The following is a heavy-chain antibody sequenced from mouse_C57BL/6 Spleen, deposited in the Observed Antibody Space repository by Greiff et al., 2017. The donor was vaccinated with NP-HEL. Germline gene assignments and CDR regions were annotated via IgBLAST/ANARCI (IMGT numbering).Heavy chain of an antibody. CDR2: IYPGDGDT. D-gene: IGHD2-3*01. V-gene: IGHV1-82*01. J-gene: IGHJ3*01. CDR3: AREGAQDGPFAY. Sequence: QVQLQQSGPELVKPGASVKISCKASGYAFSSSWMNWVKQRPGKGLEWIGRIYPGDGDTNYNGKFKGKATLTADKSSSTAYMQRSSLTSEDSAVYFCAREGAQDGPFAYWGQGTLVTVSA. CDR1: GYAFSSSW.